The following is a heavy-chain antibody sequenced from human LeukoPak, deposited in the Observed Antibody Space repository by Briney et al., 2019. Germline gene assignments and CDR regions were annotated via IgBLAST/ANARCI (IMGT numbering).Heavy chain of an antibody. CDR1: GFTFSSYS. D-gene: IGHD6-13*01. CDR3: AREDSGIAAAGTRDNWFDP. J-gene: IGHJ5*02. V-gene: IGHV3-48*01. Sequence: PGGSLRLSCAASGFTFSSYSMNWVRQAPGKGLEWVSYISSSSSTINYADSVKGRFTISRDNAKNPLYLQMNSLRAEDTAVYYCAREDSGIAAAGTRDNWFDPWGQGTLVTVSS. CDR2: ISSSSSTI.